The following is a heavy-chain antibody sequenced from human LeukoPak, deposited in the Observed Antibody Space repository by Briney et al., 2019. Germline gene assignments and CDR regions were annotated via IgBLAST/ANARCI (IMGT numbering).Heavy chain of an antibody. CDR3: AKDSSDILTGYVDY. CDR2: IRYDGSNK. V-gene: IGHV3-30*02. J-gene: IGHJ4*02. D-gene: IGHD3-9*01. CDR1: GFTFSSYG. Sequence: PGGSLRLSCAASGFTFSSYGMHWVRQAPGKGLEWVAFIRYDGSNKYHADSVKGRFTISRDNSKNTLYLQMNSLRAEDTAVYYCAKDSSDILTGYVDYWGQGTLVTVSS.